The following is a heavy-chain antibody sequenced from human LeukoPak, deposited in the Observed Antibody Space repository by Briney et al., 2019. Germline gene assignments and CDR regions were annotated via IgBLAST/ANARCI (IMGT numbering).Heavy chain of an antibody. D-gene: IGHD3-10*01. J-gene: IGHJ5*02. V-gene: IGHV3-33*01. CDR2: IWYDGSNK. CDR3: ARDPVRGVLGGNWFDP. Sequence: GGSLRLSCAASGFTFSSYGMHWVRQAPGKGLEWVAVIWYDGSNKYYADSVKGRFIISRDNSKNTLYLQMNSLRAEDTAVYYCARDPVRGVLGGNWFDPWGQGTLVTVSS. CDR1: GFTFSSYG.